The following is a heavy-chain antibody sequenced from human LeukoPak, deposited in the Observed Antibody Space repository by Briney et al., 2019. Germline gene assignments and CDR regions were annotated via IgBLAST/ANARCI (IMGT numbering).Heavy chain of an antibody. V-gene: IGHV3-21*01. CDR1: GFTFSSYA. J-gene: IGHJ3*02. CDR2: ISSSSSYI. D-gene: IGHD6-13*01. Sequence: GGSLRLSCAASGFTFSSYAMSWVRQAPGKGLEWVSSISSSSSYIYYADSVKGRFTISRDNAKNSLYLQMNSLRAEDTAVYYCARERGSWHLDAFDIWGQGTMVTVSS. CDR3: ARERGSWHLDAFDI.